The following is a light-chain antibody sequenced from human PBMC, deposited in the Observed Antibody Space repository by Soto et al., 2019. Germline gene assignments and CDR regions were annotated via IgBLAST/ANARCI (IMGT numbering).Light chain of an antibody. Sequence: DIQMTQSPSSVSASVGDRVTITCRASQGISSYLNWYQQKPGKAPKLLIYAASSLQSGVPSRFSGSGSGTDFTLTISSLQPEDFATYYCQQSYSSPPLSFGGGTKVEIK. CDR2: AAS. V-gene: IGKV1-39*01. CDR3: QQSYSSPPLS. J-gene: IGKJ4*01. CDR1: QGISSY.